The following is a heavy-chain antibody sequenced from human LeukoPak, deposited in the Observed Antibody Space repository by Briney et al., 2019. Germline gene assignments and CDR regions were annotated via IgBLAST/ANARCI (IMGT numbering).Heavy chain of an antibody. CDR1: GFTFSNAW. CDR3: RYFDY. Sequence: GGSLRLSCAASGFTFSNAWMSWVRQAPGKGLECVGHIKSKTDGGTTDYAAPVKGRFTISSDDSKNALYLQMNSLKTENTAVYYCRYFDYWGQGTLVSVFS. V-gene: IGHV3-15*01. J-gene: IGHJ4*02. CDR2: IKSKTDGGTT.